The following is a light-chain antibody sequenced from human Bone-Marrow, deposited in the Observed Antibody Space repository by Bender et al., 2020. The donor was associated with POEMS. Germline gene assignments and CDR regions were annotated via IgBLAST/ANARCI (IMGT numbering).Light chain of an antibody. V-gene: IGLV2-14*01. Sequence: QSALTQPASVSGSLGQSITISCTGTSSDVGTYDYVAWYQQSPGKAPKLLIYDVSNRPSGVSNRFSGSKSGNTASLTISGLQAEDEADYYCSSYTSSSTRVFGGGTKLTVL. CDR3: SSYTSSSTRV. CDR1: SSDVGTYDY. J-gene: IGLJ3*02. CDR2: DVS.